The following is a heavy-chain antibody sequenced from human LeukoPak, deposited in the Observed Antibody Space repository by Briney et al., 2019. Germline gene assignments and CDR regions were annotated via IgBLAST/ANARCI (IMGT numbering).Heavy chain of an antibody. V-gene: IGHV4-61*02. J-gene: IGHJ3*02. CDR3: ARVSGGLVRETYGAFDI. CDR2: IYNSWTT. CDR1: GDSVSSGSNC. Sequence: SETLSLTCTVSGDSVSSGSNCWCWIRQPAGKGLEWIGRIYNSWTTNYNPSLKSRVTISVDTSKNQFSLKLSSVTAAVTAVYYCARVSGGLVRETYGAFDIWGQGTMVTVSS. D-gene: IGHD3-10*01.